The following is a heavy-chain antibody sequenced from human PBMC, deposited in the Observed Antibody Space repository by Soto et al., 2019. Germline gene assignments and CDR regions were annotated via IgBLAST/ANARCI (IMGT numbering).Heavy chain of an antibody. J-gene: IGHJ4*01. D-gene: IGHD3-16*01. Sequence: GGSLRLSCAASGFTFSNYAMHWVRQAPGRGLEWTAVISSDGTNEYYADSVKGRFTISRDTSENTLYLRMDKLRVEDTAVYFCVSRIPSWVFDYWGQGTLVTVSS. CDR2: ISSDGTNE. CDR1: GFTFSNYA. CDR3: VSRIPSWVFDY. V-gene: IGHV3-30*14.